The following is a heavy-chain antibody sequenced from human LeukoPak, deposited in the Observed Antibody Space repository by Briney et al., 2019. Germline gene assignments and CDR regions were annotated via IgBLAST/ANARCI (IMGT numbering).Heavy chain of an antibody. V-gene: IGHV4-4*07. CDR1: GGSISSYY. J-gene: IGHJ4*02. D-gene: IGHD6-19*01. Sequence: SETLSLTCTVSGGSISSYYWSWIRQPAGKGLEWIGRIYTSGSTNYNPSLKSRVTMSVDTSKNQFSLKLSSVTAADTAVYYCARDDQWLVNGGHFDYWGQGTLVTVSS. CDR3: ARDDQWLVNGGHFDY. CDR2: IYTSGST.